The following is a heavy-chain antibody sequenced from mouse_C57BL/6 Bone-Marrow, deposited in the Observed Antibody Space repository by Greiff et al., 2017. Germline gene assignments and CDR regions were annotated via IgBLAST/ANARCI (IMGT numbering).Heavy chain of an antibody. CDR2: IYPRSGNT. Sequence: VKLQESGAELARPGASVKLSCKASGYTFTSYGISWVKQRTGQGLAWLGEIYPRSGNTYYNEKFKGKATLTADKSSSTAYMELRSLTSEDSAVYFCARGGPYAAWFAYWGQGTLVTVSA. CDR3: ARGGPYAAWFAY. CDR1: GYTFTSYG. D-gene: IGHD1-1*01. V-gene: IGHV1-81*01. J-gene: IGHJ3*01.